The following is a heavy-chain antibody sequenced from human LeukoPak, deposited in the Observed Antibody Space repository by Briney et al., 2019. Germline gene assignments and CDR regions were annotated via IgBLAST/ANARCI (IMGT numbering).Heavy chain of an antibody. J-gene: IGHJ4*02. Sequence: GGSLRLSCAASGFTFSSYSMNWVRQAPGKGLEWVSVIYSGGTTSYADSVKGRFTISRDNSKNTLYLQMNSLRVEDTAVYYCARGHTAVTRHFDFWGQGTLVTVSS. D-gene: IGHD4-17*01. CDR2: IYSGGTT. CDR1: GFTFSSYS. CDR3: ARGHTAVTRHFDF. V-gene: IGHV3-66*01.